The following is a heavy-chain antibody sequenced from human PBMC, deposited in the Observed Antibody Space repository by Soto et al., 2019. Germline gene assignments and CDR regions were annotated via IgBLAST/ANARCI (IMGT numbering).Heavy chain of an antibody. J-gene: IGHJ6*02. CDR3: ARGVVRGLRTSYYYYGMEV. V-gene: IGHV1-8*01. CDR1: GYTFTSYD. Sequence: QVQLVQSGAEVKKPGASVKVSGKASGYTFTSYDIDWVRQATGQGLEWMGWLNPNSGNTGYAQKFQSRVTMTSNTSISTEYMELSSLRYEDTAVYYCARGVVRGLRTSYYYYGMEVCGQLPTVTVSS. CDR2: LNPNSGNT. D-gene: IGHD3-10*01.